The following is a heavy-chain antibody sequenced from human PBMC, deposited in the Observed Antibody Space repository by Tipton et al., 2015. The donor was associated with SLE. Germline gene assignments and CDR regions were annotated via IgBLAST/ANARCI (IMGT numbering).Heavy chain of an antibody. Sequence: TLSLTCTVSGDSISSGDYSWSWIRQSPGRGLEWIGYISYSGSTLYNPSLKSRVTISVDTSKNQFSLKLSSVTAADTAVYYCARDSSGYSIFFDYWGQGTLGTVSS. CDR2: ISYSGST. CDR1: GDSISSGDYS. CDR3: ARDSSGYSIFFDY. V-gene: IGHV4-30-4*01. J-gene: IGHJ4*02. D-gene: IGHD3-22*01.